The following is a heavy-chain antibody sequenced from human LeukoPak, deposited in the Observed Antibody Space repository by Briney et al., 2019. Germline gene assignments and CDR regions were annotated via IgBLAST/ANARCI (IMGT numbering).Heavy chain of an antibody. CDR3: TKELHVAVAVADYYYFYMDV. V-gene: IGHV3-23*01. CDR2: SNGGGNTR. D-gene: IGHD6-19*01. CDR1: GFAFSSFA. J-gene: IGHJ6*03. Sequence: GGSLRLSCAASGFAFSSFAMGWVRQSPGKGLEWVSTSNGGGNTRFYADSVKGRFTISRDNSKNTLYLHMDSLRPDDTAIYYCTKELHVAVAVADYYYFYMDVWGRGTAVTVSS.